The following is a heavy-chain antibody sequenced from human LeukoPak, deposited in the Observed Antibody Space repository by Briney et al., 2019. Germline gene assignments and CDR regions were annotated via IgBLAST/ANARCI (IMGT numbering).Heavy chain of an antibody. D-gene: IGHD3-3*01. CDR2: IYYSGST. CDR1: GGSFSGYY. V-gene: IGHV4-34*01. Sequence: PSETLSLTCAVYGGSFSGYYWSWIRQPPGKGLEWIGSIYYSGSTYYNPSLKSRVTISVDTSKNQFSLKLSSVTAADTAVYYCARQGWDYDFWSGYEVYWGQGTLVTVSS. J-gene: IGHJ4*02. CDR3: ARQGWDYDFWSGYEVY.